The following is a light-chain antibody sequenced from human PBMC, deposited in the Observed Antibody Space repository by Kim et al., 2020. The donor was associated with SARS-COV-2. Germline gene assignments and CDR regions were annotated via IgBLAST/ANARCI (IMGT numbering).Light chain of an antibody. Sequence: QSVLTQPPSASGTPGQRVTISCSGSSSNIGSKYVYWYQQLPGAAPKLLIYSNNQRPSGVPDRFSGSKSGTSASLAISGLRSEDEADYYCAAWDDSLSGPMFGGGTQLTVL. V-gene: IGLV1-47*02. CDR1: SSNIGSKY. J-gene: IGLJ3*02. CDR3: AAWDDSLSGPM. CDR2: SNN.